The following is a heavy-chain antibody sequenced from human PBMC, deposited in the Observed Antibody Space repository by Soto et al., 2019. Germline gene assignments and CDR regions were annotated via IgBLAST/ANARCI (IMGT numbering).Heavy chain of an antibody. V-gene: IGHV4-61*01. CDR2: ISYTGST. Sequence: SETLSLTCTVSGGSVSSDSYYWGWIRQPPGKGLECIEYISYTGSTNYNPSLKSRVTISLDTSKNQFSLKLSSVTAADTAIYYCARGTDSGSYSYYFDYWGQGTLVTVSS. CDR3: ARGTDSGSYSYYFDY. D-gene: IGHD1-26*01. J-gene: IGHJ4*02. CDR1: GGSVSSDSYY.